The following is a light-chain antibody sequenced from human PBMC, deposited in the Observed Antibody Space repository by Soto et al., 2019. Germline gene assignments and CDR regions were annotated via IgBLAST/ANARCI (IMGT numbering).Light chain of an antibody. V-gene: IGKV4-1*01. J-gene: IGKJ4*01. CDR2: WAS. CDR1: QSVLYSSNNRNY. CDR3: QQYYNTPLT. Sequence: DIVMTQSPDSLAVSLGERVTISCKSSQSVLYSSNNRNYLGWLQQKPGQPPKLLIYWASTRESGVPDRFSGNGSGTDFTLTINTLQAEDVAVYYCQQYYNTPLTFGGGTKVEV.